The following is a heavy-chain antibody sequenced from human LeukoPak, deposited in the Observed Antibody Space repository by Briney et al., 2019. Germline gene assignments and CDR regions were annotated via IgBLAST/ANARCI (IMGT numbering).Heavy chain of an antibody. J-gene: IGHJ4*02. CDR2: ISSSGSTI. D-gene: IGHD3-3*02. CDR1: GFTFSSYE. CDR3: ARRLPIFGAAPDY. V-gene: IGHV3-48*03. Sequence: GGSLRLSCAASGFTFSSYEMNWVRQAPGKGLEWVSYISSSGSTIYYADSVKGRFTISRDNAKNSLYLQMNSLRAEDTAVYYCARRLPIFGAAPDYWGQGTLVTVSS.